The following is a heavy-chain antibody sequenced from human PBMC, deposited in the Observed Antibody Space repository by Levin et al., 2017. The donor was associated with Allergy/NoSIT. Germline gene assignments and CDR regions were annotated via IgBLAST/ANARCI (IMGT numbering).Heavy chain of an antibody. D-gene: IGHD1-26*01. J-gene: IGHJ4*02. CDR1: RFTFDDYA. CDR3: AGLGAGLDY. Sequence: SCTASRFTFDDYAMHWVRQVPGRGLEWLSGITWNSDNLGYADSVKGRFTISRDNTKHSLYLQMNSLRPEDTAFYYCAGLGAGLDYWGQGILVTVSS. V-gene: IGHV3-9*01. CDR2: ITWNSDNL.